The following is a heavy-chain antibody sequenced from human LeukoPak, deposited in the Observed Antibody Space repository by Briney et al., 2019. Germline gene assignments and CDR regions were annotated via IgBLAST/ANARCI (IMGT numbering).Heavy chain of an antibody. D-gene: IGHD7-27*01. J-gene: IGHJ4*02. CDR2: IWYDGSNK. CDR1: GFTFSSYG. V-gene: IGHV3-33*08. Sequence: PGRSLRLSCAASGFTFSSYGMHWVRQAPGKGLEWVAVIWYDGSNKYYADSVKGRFTISRDNSKNTLYLQMNSLRAEDTAVYYCARDDDWGSRRPLDYWGQGTLVTVSS. CDR3: ARDDDWGSRRPLDY.